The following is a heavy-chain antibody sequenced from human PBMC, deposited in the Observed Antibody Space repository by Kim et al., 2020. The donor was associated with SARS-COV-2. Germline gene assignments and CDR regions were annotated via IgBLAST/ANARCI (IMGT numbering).Heavy chain of an antibody. D-gene: IGHD1-1*01. Sequence: ADSVKGRFTISRDNTNNTMYLEMNSLGGEDTGVYYCAGRSLGGTNFFGYWGQGTLVTVSS. V-gene: IGHV3-74*01. CDR3: AGRSLGGTNFFGY. J-gene: IGHJ4*02.